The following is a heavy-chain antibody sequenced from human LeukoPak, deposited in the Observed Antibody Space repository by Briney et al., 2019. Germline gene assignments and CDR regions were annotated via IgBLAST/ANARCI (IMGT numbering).Heavy chain of an antibody. J-gene: IGHJ3*02. CDR1: GFTFSDYY. CDR2: ITSGSTI. V-gene: IGHV3-11*01. Sequence: GGSLRLSCAASGFTFSDYYMSWIRQAPGKGLEWLSCITSGSTIYYADSVKGRFTISRDNAKNSLYLQMNSLRAEDTAVYYCARDRYSYDPPHAFDIWGQGTVVTVSS. CDR3: ARDRYSYDPPHAFDI. D-gene: IGHD5-18*01.